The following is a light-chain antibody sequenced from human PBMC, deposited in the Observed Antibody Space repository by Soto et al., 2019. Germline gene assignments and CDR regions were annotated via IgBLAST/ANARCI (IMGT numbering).Light chain of an antibody. J-gene: IGKJ1*01. CDR3: QQYGSSGWT. V-gene: IGKV3-20*01. CDR2: GAS. Sequence: EIVMTQSPATLSVSPGERATLSCRASQSVSSNLAWYQQKPGQAPRLLIYGASTRATGVPDRFSGSGSGTDFTLTISRLEPEDFAVYYCQQYGSSGWTFGQGTKVDIK. CDR1: QSVSSN.